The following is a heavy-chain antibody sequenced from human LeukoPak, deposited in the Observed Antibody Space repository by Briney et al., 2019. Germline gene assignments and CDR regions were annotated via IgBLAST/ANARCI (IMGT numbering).Heavy chain of an antibody. Sequence: PSETLSLNYTVSGGSISNSAYYWGWIRQPPGKGLEWIGEINHSGSTNYNPSLKSRVTISVDTSKNQFSLKLSSVTAADTAVYYCARGRREGRFFIVATFAAFDYWGQGTLVTVSS. CDR1: GGSISNSAYY. V-gene: IGHV4-39*07. CDR2: INHSGST. D-gene: IGHD5-12*01. J-gene: IGHJ4*02. CDR3: ARGRREGRFFIVATFAAFDY.